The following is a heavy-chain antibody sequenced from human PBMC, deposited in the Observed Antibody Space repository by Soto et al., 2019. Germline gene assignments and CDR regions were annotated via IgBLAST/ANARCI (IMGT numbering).Heavy chain of an antibody. V-gene: IGHV1-18*01. J-gene: IGHJ5*02. CDR1: GYTFTSYG. CDR3: ARDLREVVPVFIGTRRFNP. D-gene: IGHD2-2*01. Sequence: QVQLVQSGAEVKSPGASVKLSCKTSGYTFTSYGISWVRQAPGQGREWMGWISGYSRDTRYAQNLQDRVTMTTDTSTSTSYMERRSLRSNDTAVYYCARDLREVVPVFIGTRRFNPWGQGTLVTVSS. CDR2: ISGYSRDT.